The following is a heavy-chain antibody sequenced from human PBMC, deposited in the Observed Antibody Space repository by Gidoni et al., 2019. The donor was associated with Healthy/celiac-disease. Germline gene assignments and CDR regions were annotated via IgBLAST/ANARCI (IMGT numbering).Heavy chain of an antibody. CDR1: GGSFSGYY. CDR2: INHSGRT. Sequence: VQLQQRGAVLLKPSETLSLTCALYGGSFSGYYWSLIRQPPGKGLEWIGEINHSGRTNYNPPLKSRVTISVDTSENQFSLTLSSVTAADTAVYYCARGGPTIVRGPWGQGTLVTVSS. D-gene: IGHD3-10*01. J-gene: IGHJ4*02. CDR3: ARGGPTIVRGP. V-gene: IGHV4-34*01.